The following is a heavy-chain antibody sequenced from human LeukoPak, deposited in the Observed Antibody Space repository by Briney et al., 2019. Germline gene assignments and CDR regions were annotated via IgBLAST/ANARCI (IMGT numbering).Heavy chain of an antibody. Sequence: GESLTLSCTGSGYTFTSYWIGWVRQMPGKGLEWMGIIYPGDSDTRYSPSFQGQVTISADKSISTAYLQWSSLKASDTAMYYCARRDSSSSNDAFDIWGQGTMVTVSS. CDR3: ARRDSSSSNDAFDI. V-gene: IGHV5-51*01. CDR2: IYPGDSDT. CDR1: GYTFTSYW. J-gene: IGHJ3*02. D-gene: IGHD6-13*01.